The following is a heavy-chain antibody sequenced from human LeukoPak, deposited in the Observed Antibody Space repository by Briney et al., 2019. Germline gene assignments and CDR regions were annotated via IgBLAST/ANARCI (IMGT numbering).Heavy chain of an antibody. J-gene: IGHJ4*02. CDR1: GFTFSSYW. CDR3: AKAASGIVGAIDY. D-gene: IGHD1-26*01. Sequence: GGSLRLSCAASGFTFSSYWMSWVRQAPGKGLEWVSAMSSSGGSTHYADSVKGRFTISRDNSKNTLYLQMNSLRAEDTAVYYCAKAASGIVGAIDYWGQGTLVTVSS. CDR2: MSSSGGST. V-gene: IGHV3-23*01.